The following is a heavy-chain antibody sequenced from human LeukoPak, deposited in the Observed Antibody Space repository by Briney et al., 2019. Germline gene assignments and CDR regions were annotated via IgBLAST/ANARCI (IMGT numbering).Heavy chain of an antibody. CDR1: GFTFSSYS. CDR3: ARTIGVVVAAKGAFDI. CDR2: ISSSSSYI. V-gene: IGHV3-21*01. J-gene: IGHJ3*02. Sequence: GGSLRLSCAASGFTFSSYSMNWVRQAPGKGLEWVSSISSSSSYIYYADSVKGRFTISRDNAKNSLYLQMNSLRAEDTAVYYCARTIGVVVAAKGAFDIWGQGTMVTVSS. D-gene: IGHD2-15*01.